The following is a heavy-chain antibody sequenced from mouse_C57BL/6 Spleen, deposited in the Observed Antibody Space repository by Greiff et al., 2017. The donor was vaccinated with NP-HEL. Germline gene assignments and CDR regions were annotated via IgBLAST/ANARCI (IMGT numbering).Heavy chain of an antibody. CDR2: ISSGSSTL. CDR1: GFTFSDYG. CDR3: ARRAYYYGSWYFDV. J-gene: IGHJ1*03. D-gene: IGHD1-1*01. V-gene: IGHV5-17*01. Sequence: EVQGVESGGGLVKPGGSLKLSCAASGFTFSDYGMHWVRQAPEKGLEWVAYISSGSSTLYYADTVKGRFTISRDNTKNTLVLQMTSLRSEDTAMYYCARRAYYYGSWYFDVWGTGTTVTVSS.